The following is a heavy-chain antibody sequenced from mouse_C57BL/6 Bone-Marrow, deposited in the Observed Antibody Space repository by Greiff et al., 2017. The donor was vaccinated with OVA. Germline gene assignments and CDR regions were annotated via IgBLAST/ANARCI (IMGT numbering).Heavy chain of an antibody. Sequence: VQLQQSGPELVKPGASVKMSCKASGYTFTDYNMHWVKQSHGKSLEWIGYINPNNGGTSYNQKFRGKATLTVNKSSSTAYMELRSLTSEESAVYYCARNSYWDVGYFDVWGTGTTVTVSS. D-gene: IGHD4-1*01. CDR1: GYTFTDYN. V-gene: IGHV1-22*01. J-gene: IGHJ1*03. CDR2: INPNNGGT. CDR3: ARNSYWDVGYFDV.